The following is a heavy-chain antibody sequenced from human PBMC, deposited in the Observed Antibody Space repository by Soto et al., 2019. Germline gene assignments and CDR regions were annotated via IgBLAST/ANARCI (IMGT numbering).Heavy chain of an antibody. V-gene: IGHV3-33*01. CDR2: IWYDGSNK. CDR1: GFTFSSYG. Sequence: QVQLVESGGGVVQPGRSLRLSCAASGFTFSSYGMHWVRQAPGKGLEWAAVIWYDGSNKYYADSVKGRFTISRDNSKNTLYLQMNSLRAEDTAVYYCARDGRYYDFWSGYYTMYNWFDPWGQGTLVTVSS. D-gene: IGHD3-3*01. CDR3: ARDGRYYDFWSGYYTMYNWFDP. J-gene: IGHJ5*02.